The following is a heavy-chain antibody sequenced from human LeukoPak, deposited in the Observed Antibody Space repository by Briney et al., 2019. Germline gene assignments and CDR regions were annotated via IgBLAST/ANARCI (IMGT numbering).Heavy chain of an antibody. J-gene: IGHJ4*02. CDR1: GFTFSDYY. CDR3: AAGMATTYYFDY. D-gene: IGHD5-24*01. V-gene: IGHV3-11*01. Sequence: KPAGTLRLSCAATGFTFSDYYMSWIRQAPGKGLEWVSYISSSGSTIYYADSVKGRFTISRDNAKNSLYLQMNSLRAEDTAVYYCAAGMATTYYFDYWGQGTLVTVSS. CDR2: ISSSGSTI.